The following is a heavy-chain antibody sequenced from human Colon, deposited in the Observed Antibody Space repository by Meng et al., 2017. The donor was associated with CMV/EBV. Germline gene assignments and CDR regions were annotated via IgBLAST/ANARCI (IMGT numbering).Heavy chain of an antibody. Sequence: GGSLRLSCAASGFTFSSYSMNWVRQAPGKGLEWVSSISSSSSYIYYADSVKGRFTISRDNARNSLYVQMNSLRAEDTAVYYCARERRGGSGFDYWGQGTLVTVSS. D-gene: IGHD2-15*01. J-gene: IGHJ4*02. V-gene: IGHV3-21*01. CDR2: ISSSSSYI. CDR3: ARERRGGSGFDY. CDR1: GFTFSSYS.